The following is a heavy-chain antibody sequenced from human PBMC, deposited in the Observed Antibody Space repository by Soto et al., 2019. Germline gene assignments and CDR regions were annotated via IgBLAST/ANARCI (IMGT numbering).Heavy chain of an antibody. V-gene: IGHV3-53*01. D-gene: IGHD3-3*02. Sequence: PGGSLRLSCAASGFTVSSNHMSWVRQAPGKGLEWVSVIYSGGSTYYADSVKGRFTISRDNSKNTLYLQMNSLRAEDTAVYYCARDHFPPYYYGMDVWGQGTTVTVSS. CDR2: IYSGGST. CDR3: ARDHFPPYYYGMDV. J-gene: IGHJ6*02. CDR1: GFTVSSNH.